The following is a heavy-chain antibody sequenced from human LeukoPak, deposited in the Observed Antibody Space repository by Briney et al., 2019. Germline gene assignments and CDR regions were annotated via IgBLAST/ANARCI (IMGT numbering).Heavy chain of an antibody. V-gene: IGHV3-11*01. D-gene: IGHD3-22*01. CDR2: ISSSGNII. Sequence: PGGSLRLSCAASGFTFSDYYTSWIRQAPGKGLEWVSYISSSGNIIYYADSVKGRFTISRDNAKNSLYLQMNSLRAEDTAVYYCARRGYYDSSGYSFGHWGQGTLVTVSS. CDR3: ARRGYYDSSGYSFGH. J-gene: IGHJ4*02. CDR1: GFTFSDYY.